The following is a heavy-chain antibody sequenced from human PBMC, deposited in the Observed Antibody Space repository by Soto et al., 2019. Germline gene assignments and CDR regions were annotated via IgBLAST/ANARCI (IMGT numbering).Heavy chain of an antibody. J-gene: IGHJ4*02. CDR2: IYFDGITT. CDR3: ARGGAMGVDY. D-gene: IGHD1-26*01. Sequence: PGGSLRLSCTASGFTFNTPWMNWVRQAPGKGLVWVSRIYFDGITTNYADSVKGRLTVSRDNAKNTVYLHVNTLRDEDTAVYYCARGGAMGVDYWGQGTLVTVSS. CDR1: GFTFNTPW. V-gene: IGHV3-74*01.